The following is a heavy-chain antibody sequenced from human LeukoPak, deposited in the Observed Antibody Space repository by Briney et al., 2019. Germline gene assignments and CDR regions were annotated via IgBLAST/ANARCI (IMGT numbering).Heavy chain of an antibody. CDR2: ISSSGSTM. CDR1: GFIFSDYY. CDR3: ARDSGKQQLAMKNDDF. D-gene: IGHD6-13*01. V-gene: IGHV3-11*01. Sequence: GGSLRLSCAASGFIFSDYYMSWIRQAPGRGLEWVSYISSSGSTMYYTDSVKGRFTISRDNAKDSLYLQMNSLRAEDTAVYYCARDSGKQQLAMKNDDFWGQGTLVTVSS. J-gene: IGHJ4*02.